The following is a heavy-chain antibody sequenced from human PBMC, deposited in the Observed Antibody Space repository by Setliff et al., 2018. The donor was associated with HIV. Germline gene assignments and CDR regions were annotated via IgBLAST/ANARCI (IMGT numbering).Heavy chain of an antibody. J-gene: IGHJ4*01. D-gene: IGHD2-2*01. CDR3: ARGVTSPFATGI. CDR1: GGSISSHY. V-gene: IGHV4-59*11. CDR2: ISYSGST. Sequence: PSETLSLTCTVSGGSISSHYWSWVRQSPGKGLEWIGSISYSGSTNHNPSLKNLVTISVDTSKNQFSLRLSSVTSADTAVYYCARGVTSPFATGIWGHGTLVTVSS.